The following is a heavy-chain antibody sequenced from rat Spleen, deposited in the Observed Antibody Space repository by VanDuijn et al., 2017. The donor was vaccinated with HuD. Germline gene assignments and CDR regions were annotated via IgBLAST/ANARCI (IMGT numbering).Heavy chain of an antibody. Sequence: QVQLKESGPGLVQPSQTLSLTCIVSGFSLTNYHVAWVRQSPGKSLAWMGTIWAGGSTAYNSALKSRLSISRDTSKSQVFLKMNNLQTEDTAMYFCATQHYYDGYYRDNWGQGVMVTVSS. CDR1: GFSLTNYH. V-gene: IGHV2-16*01. CDR2: IWAGGST. CDR3: ATQHYYDGYYRDN. J-gene: IGHJ2*01. D-gene: IGHD1-12*03.